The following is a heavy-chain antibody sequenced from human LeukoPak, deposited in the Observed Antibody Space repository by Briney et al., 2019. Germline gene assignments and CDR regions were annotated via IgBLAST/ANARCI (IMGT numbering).Heavy chain of an antibody. CDR2: ISDRGDST. CDR3: AKGRWGLTINNFDI. CDR1: GFSVTTYA. V-gene: IGHV3-23*01. Sequence: GGSLRLSCAVSGFSVTTYAMGWVRQAPGKGLEWVSVISDRGDSTHYADSVKGRFIISRDSSRNTLYLQMNSLRGEDTAVYYCAKGRWGLTINNFDIWGQGTMLTVSS. D-gene: IGHD3-9*01. J-gene: IGHJ3*02.